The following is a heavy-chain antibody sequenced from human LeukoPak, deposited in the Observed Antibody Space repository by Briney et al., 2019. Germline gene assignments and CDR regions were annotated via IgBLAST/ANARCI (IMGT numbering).Heavy chain of an antibody. Sequence: GGSLRLSCAASGFTFSSYSMNWVRKAPGKGLEWVSYISSSSSTIYYADSVKGRFTISRDNAKNSLYLQMNSLRAEDTAVYYCAELGITMIGGVWGKGTTVTISS. V-gene: IGHV3-48*04. CDR1: GFTFSSYS. CDR2: ISSSSSTI. J-gene: IGHJ6*04. D-gene: IGHD3-10*02. CDR3: AELGITMIGGV.